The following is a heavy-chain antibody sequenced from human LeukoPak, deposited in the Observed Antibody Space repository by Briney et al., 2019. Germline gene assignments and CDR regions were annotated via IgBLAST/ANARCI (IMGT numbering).Heavy chain of an antibody. CDR1: GFTFSTYA. D-gene: IGHD6-6*01. V-gene: IGHV3-23*01. J-gene: IGHJ1*01. CDR2: ISGSTGET. CDR3: AKDGAEYSSSSKYFQH. Sequence: GGSLRLSCGASGFTFSTYAMSWVHQAPGKGLEWVAVISGSTGETYYADSVRGRFTISRDNSKNTVSLQMNSLRAGDTAVYYCAKDGAEYSSSSKYFQHWGQGTLVIVS.